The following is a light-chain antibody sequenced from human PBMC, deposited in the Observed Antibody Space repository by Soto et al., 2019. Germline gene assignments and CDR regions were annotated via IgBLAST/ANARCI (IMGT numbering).Light chain of an antibody. V-gene: IGKV1-5*03. CDR2: KAS. J-gene: IGKJ1*01. CDR1: QSISSW. Sequence: DIQMTQSPSTLSAYVGDRVTITCRASQSISSWLAWYQQKPGKAPKLLIYKASSLENGVTSRFSGSGSGTEFTLTISSLQPDEFATYYCQQYNSYRTFGQGTKVEIK. CDR3: QQYNSYRT.